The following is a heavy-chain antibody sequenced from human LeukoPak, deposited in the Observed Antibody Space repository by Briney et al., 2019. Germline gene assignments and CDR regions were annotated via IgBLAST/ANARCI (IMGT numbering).Heavy chain of an antibody. V-gene: IGHV3-48*03. CDR2: ISSSGGTI. J-gene: IGHJ6*03. Sequence: GGSLRLSCAASGFTFSSYEMNWVRQAPGKGLEWVSYISSSGGTIYYADSVKGRFTISRDNAKNSLYLQMNSLRAEDTAVYYCARDPGIQLAYYYYYMDVWGKGTTVTVSS. CDR1: GFTFSSYE. D-gene: IGHD5-18*01. CDR3: ARDPGIQLAYYYYYMDV.